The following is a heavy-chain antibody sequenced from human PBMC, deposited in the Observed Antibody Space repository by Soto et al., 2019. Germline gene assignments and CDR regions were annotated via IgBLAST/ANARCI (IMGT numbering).Heavy chain of an antibody. Sequence: VGSLRLSCAASGFTFSSYAMSWVRQAPGKGLEWVSAISGSGGSTYYADSVKGRFTISRDNSKNTLYLQMNSLRAEDTAVYYCAKGRLSRSLYYYAPSSFHFWGQGILVTVSS. CDR1: GFTFSSYA. D-gene: IGHD3-10*01. CDR2: ISGSGGST. CDR3: AKGRLSRSLYYYAPSSFHF. V-gene: IGHV3-23*01. J-gene: IGHJ4*02.